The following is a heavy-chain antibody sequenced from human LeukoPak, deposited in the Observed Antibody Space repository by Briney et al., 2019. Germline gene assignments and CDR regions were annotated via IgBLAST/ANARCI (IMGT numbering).Heavy chain of an antibody. D-gene: IGHD4-17*01. CDR2: IYYSGSS. CDR1: GASISSDS. Sequence: SETLSLTCTVSGASISSDSWNWIRQSPGKGLEWIGYIYYSGSSKNNPSLKSRLTISIDPSRNPFSLKLPPVTPADPAVYFCARLVTDYGCSHYFYSWGQGALVTVPS. J-gene: IGHJ4*02. V-gene: IGHV4-59*08. CDR3: ARLVTDYGCSHYFYS.